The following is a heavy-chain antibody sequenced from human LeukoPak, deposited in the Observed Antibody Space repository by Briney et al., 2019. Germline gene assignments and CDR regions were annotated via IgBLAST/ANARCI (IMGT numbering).Heavy chain of an antibody. J-gene: IGHJ5*02. V-gene: IGHV1-69*05. CDR1: GGTFSSYA. CDR3: ARAVGVLRNWFDP. D-gene: IGHD4/OR15-4a*01. CDR2: IILIFGTA. Sequence: SVKVSCKASGGTFSSYAISWVRQAPGQGLEWMGGIILIFGTANYAQKFQRRVTITTDESTSTAYMELSSLRSENTAVYYCARAVGVLRNWFDPWGQGTLVTVSS.